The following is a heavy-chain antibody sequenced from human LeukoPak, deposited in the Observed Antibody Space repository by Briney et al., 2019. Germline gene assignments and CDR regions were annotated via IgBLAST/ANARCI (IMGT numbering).Heavy chain of an antibody. CDR1: GFTFSTYP. CDR3: AKVLNYYDSSGYDY. D-gene: IGHD3-22*01. J-gene: IGHJ4*02. Sequence: GGSLRLSCAASGFTFSTYPMYWVRQAPGKGLEWVSGISWNSGSTGYADSVKGRFTISRDNAKNSLYLQMNSLRAEDTALYYCAKVLNYYDSSGYDYWGQGTLVTVSS. V-gene: IGHV3-9*01. CDR2: ISWNSGST.